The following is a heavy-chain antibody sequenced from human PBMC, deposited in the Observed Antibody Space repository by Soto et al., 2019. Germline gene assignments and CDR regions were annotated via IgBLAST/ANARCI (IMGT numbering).Heavy chain of an antibody. CDR1: GGSFSGYY. CDR3: ARGGIHYGSGTYYNGNWFDP. D-gene: IGHD3-10*01. J-gene: IGHJ5*02. V-gene: IGHV4-34*01. CDR2: INHSGST. Sequence: QVQLQQWGAGLLKPSETLSLTCAVYGGSFSGYYWSWIRQPPGKGLEWIGEINHSGSTNYNPSLKSRVTISVDTSKNQFSLQLSSVTAADTAVYYCARGGIHYGSGTYYNGNWFDPWGQGTLVTVSS.